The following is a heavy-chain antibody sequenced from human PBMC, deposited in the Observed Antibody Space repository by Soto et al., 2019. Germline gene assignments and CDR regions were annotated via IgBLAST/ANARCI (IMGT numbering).Heavy chain of an antibody. CDR3: ARHFSVDYFDY. CDR1: GGSISSGGYY. Sequence: SETLSLTCIVSGGSISSGGYYWSWIRQHPGKGLEWIGYIYYSGSTYYNPPLKSRVTISVDRSKNQFSLKLSSVTAADTAVYYCARHFSVDYFDYWGQGALVTVSS. J-gene: IGHJ4*02. V-gene: IGHV4-39*01. CDR2: IYYSGST.